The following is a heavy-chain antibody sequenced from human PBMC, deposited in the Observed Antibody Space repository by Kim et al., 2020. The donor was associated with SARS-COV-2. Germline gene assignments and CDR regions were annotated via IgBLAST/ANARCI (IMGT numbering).Heavy chain of an antibody. Sequence: INYPDPWKSRFTISRTNAKNSLYLQMNRLRAEDTAVYYCARDGGGYISFDYWGQGTLVTVSS. D-gene: IGHD5-12*01. CDR2: I. V-gene: IGHV3-11*04. CDR3: ARDGGGYISFDY. J-gene: IGHJ4*02.